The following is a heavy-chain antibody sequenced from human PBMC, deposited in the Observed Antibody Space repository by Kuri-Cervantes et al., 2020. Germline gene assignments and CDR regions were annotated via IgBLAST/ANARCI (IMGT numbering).Heavy chain of an antibody. CDR1: GYSISSGYY. CDR3: ASGPEYGDSTFDY. J-gene: IGHJ4*02. V-gene: IGHV4-38-2*01. D-gene: IGHD4-17*01. CDR2: IYHSGST. Sequence: GSLRLSYAVSGYSISSGYYWGWIRQPPGKGLEWIGSIYHSGSTYYNPSLKSRVTISVDTSKNQFSLKLSSVTAADTAVYYCASGPEYGDSTFDYWGQGTLVTVSS.